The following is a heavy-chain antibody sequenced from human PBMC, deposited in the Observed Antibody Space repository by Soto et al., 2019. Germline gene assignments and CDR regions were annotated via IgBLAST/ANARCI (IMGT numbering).Heavy chain of an antibody. D-gene: IGHD3-22*01. CDR2: ISYDGSNK. V-gene: IGHV3-30-3*01. CDR1: GFTFSSYA. Sequence: GGSLSLSCAASGFTFSSYAMHWVRQAPGKGLEWVAVISYDGSNKYYADSVKGRFTISRDNSKNTLYLQMNSLRAEDTAVYYCARVVGSGYYQNYYFDYWGQGTLVTVSS. CDR3: ARVVGSGYYQNYYFDY. J-gene: IGHJ4*02.